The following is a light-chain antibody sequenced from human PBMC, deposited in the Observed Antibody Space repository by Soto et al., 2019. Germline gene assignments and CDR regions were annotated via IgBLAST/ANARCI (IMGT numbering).Light chain of an antibody. J-gene: IGKJ1*01. CDR3: QQRSNWPPT. V-gene: IGKV3-15*01. Sequence: EIVMTQSPATLSVSPGERATLSCRASQSIRTDLAWYQQKPGQAPSLLIFSASTRATGVPARFSGSGSGTEFTLTISSLQSEDFAVYYCQQRSNWPPTFGQGT. CDR1: QSIRTD. CDR2: SAS.